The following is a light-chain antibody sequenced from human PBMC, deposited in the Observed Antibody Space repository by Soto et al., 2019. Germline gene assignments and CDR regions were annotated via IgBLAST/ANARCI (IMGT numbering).Light chain of an antibody. CDR1: QSVSSY. J-gene: IGKJ1*01. V-gene: IGKV3-11*01. Sequence: EIVLTQSPATLSLSPWERATLSCRASQSVSSYLAWYQQKPGQAPRLLIYDASNRATGIPARFSGSGSGTDFTLTISSLEPEDFAVYYCQQRSNWRVTFGQGTKVDIK. CDR3: QQRSNWRVT. CDR2: DAS.